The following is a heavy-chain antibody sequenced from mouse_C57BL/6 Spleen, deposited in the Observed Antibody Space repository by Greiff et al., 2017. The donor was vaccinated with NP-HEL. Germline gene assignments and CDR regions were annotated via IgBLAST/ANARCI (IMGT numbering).Heavy chain of an antibody. CDR3: ARGLIYYYGSSLDLDY. Sequence: QVQLKESGAELVRPGASVQLSCKASGYTFTDYYINWVKQRPGQGLEWIARIYPGSGNTYYNEKFKGKATLTAEKSSSTAYMQLSSLTSEDSAVYFCARGLIYYYGSSLDLDYWGQGTTLTVSS. CDR2: IYPGSGNT. J-gene: IGHJ2*01. V-gene: IGHV1-76*01. D-gene: IGHD1-1*01. CDR1: GYTFTDYY.